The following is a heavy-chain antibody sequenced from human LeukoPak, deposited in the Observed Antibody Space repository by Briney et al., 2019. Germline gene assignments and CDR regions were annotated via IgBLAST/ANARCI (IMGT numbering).Heavy chain of an antibody. Sequence: PGGSLRLSCAPSGFTVSSKSIRWARQATGRGLEWVSFIYSGGSTNYADSVKGRFTISRDNSKNALYLQMNSLRAEDAAMYYCARDAYSSGWESCYFDLWGRGTLVTVSS. CDR3: ARDAYSSGWESCYFDL. J-gene: IGHJ2*01. V-gene: IGHV3-66*01. D-gene: IGHD6-19*01. CDR2: IYSGGST. CDR1: GFTVSSKS.